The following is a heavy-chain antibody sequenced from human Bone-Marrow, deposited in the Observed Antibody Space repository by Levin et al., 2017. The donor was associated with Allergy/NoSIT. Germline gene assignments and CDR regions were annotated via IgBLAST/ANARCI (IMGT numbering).Heavy chain of an antibody. Sequence: LSLTCAASGFAFSSYGMHWVRQAPGKGLDWVAVISYDGTNEFYADSVQGRFTISRDNSKNTLYLQMNSLRAEDTAVYYCAKDIITIFGVIMNYYGMDVWGRGTTVTVSS. V-gene: IGHV3-30*18. D-gene: IGHD3-3*01. CDR1: GFAFSSYG. J-gene: IGHJ6*02. CDR2: ISYDGTNE. CDR3: AKDIITIFGVIMNYYGMDV.